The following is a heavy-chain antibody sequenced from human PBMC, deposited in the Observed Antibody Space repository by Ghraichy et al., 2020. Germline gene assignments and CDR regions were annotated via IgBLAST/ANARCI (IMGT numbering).Heavy chain of an antibody. Sequence: GGSLRLSCAASGFTFDDYAMHWVRQAPGKGLECVSGISWNSGSIGYADSVKGRFTISRDNAKNSLYLQMNSLRAEDTALYYCAKDYGSGSPSDAFDIWCQGTMGTVS. V-gene: IGHV3-9*01. D-gene: IGHD3-10*01. CDR1: GFTFDDYA. CDR2: ISWNSGSI. J-gene: IGHJ3*02. CDR3: AKDYGSGSPSDAFDI.